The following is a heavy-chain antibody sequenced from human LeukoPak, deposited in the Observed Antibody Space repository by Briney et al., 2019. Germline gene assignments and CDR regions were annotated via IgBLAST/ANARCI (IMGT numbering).Heavy chain of an antibody. V-gene: IGHV1-8*02. CDR2: MNPNSGNT. CDR1: GYTFTSYD. Sequence: ASVKVSCEASGYTFTSYDINWVRQATGQGLEWMGWMNPNSGNTGYAQKFQGRVTMTRDMSTSTDYMELSSLRSEDTAVYYCARDNSVEDTAWWFDPWGQGTLVTVSS. D-gene: IGHD4-23*01. CDR3: ARDNSVEDTAWWFDP. J-gene: IGHJ5*02.